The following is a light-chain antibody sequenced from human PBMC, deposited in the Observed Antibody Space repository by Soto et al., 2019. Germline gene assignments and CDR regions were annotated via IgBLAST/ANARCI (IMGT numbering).Light chain of an antibody. CDR2: DAS. V-gene: IGKV3-11*01. CDR1: QRVSRY. CDR3: QQRSFPWT. J-gene: IGKJ1*01. Sequence: EIVLTQSPATLSLSPGERATLSCRACQRVSRYLAWYQQTPGQAPRLLIYDASNRATGIPARFSGSGSGTDFTLTISSLEPEDFAVYYCQQRSFPWTFGQGTQVEI.